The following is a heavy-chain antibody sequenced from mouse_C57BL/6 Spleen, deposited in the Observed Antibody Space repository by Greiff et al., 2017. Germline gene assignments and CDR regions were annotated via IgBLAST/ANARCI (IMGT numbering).Heavy chain of an antibody. CDR3: ARHEEDYYGSSYNYFDY. CDR1: GYTFTEYT. J-gene: IGHJ2*01. Sequence: QVQLQQSGAELVKPGASVKLSCKASGYTFTEYTIHWVKQRSGQGLEWIGWFYPGSGSIKYNEKFKDKATLTANKSSSTDYMELSRLTSEDSAVYFWARHEEDYYGSSYNYFDYWGQGTTLTVSS. V-gene: IGHV1-62-2*01. D-gene: IGHD1-1*01. CDR2: FYPGSGSI.